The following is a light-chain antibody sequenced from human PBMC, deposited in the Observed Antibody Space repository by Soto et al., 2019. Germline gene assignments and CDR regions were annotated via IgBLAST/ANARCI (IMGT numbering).Light chain of an antibody. V-gene: IGKV3-15*01. CDR1: QSVSSN. J-gene: IGKJ4*01. Sequence: EIVMTQSPATLSVSPGERATLSCRASQSVSSNLAWYQQKPGQAPKLLLYNPSTRATGIPARFSGSGSGTEFTLTISSLQSEDFAIYYCQQYDNWPLTFGGGTKVDIK. CDR2: NPS. CDR3: QQYDNWPLT.